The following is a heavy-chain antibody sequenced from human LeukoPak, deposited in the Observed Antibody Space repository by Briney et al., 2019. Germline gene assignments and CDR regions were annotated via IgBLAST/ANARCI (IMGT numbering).Heavy chain of an antibody. Sequence: PSETLSLTCAVYGGSFSGYYWSWIRQPPGKGLEWIGEINHSGSTNYNPSLKSRVTISVDTSKNQFSLKLSSVTAADTAVYYCASASPYDSSGYYYNYYYYYGMDVWGQGTTVTVSS. CDR2: INHSGST. CDR1: GGSFSGYY. D-gene: IGHD3-22*01. V-gene: IGHV4-34*01. CDR3: ASASPYDSSGYYYNYYYYYGMDV. J-gene: IGHJ6*02.